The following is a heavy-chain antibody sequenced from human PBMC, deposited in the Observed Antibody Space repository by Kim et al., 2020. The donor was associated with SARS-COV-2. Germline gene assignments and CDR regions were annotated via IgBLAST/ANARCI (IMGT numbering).Heavy chain of an antibody. Sequence: GSTSYAQKFQGRVTMTRDTSTSTVYMELSSLRSEDTAVYYCARDTAGADYWGQGTLVTVSS. CDR3: ARDTAGADY. V-gene: IGHV1-46*01. J-gene: IGHJ4*02. D-gene: IGHD1-26*01. CDR2: GST.